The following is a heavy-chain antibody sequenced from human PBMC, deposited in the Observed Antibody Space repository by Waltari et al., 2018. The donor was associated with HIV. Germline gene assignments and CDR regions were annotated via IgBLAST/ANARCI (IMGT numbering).Heavy chain of an antibody. Sequence: EVQLVESGGGLVQPGGSLSISCVASGFTFSSYNMNWVRQAPGKGLEWLSYITSSGYTIYYADSVEGRFTVSRDNAKNSLYLQMNSLRAEDTAVYYCARTTHGIDFWGQGTLVTVSS. J-gene: IGHJ4*02. D-gene: IGHD1-1*01. CDR2: ITSSGYTI. CDR3: ARTTHGIDF. V-gene: IGHV3-48*04. CDR1: GFTFSSYN.